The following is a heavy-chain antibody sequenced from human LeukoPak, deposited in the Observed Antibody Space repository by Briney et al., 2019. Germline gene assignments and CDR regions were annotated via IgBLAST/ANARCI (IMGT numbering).Heavy chain of an antibody. Sequence: PGGSLRLSCAASGFTFSSDWMSWVRQAPGKGLEWVANINQDGSDKYYVDSVKGRFTTSRDNAKNSLYLQMNSLRAEDTAVYYCARDLNYYGSGANWFDPWGQGTLVTVSS. CDR2: INQDGSDK. CDR3: ARDLNYYGSGANWFDP. CDR1: GFTFSSDW. V-gene: IGHV3-7*01. J-gene: IGHJ5*02. D-gene: IGHD3-10*01.